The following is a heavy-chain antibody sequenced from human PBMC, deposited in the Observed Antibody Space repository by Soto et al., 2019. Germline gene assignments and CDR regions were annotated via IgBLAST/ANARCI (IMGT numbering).Heavy chain of an antibody. Sequence: SLRLSCAASGFTSSSYGMHWVRQAPGKGLEWVAVISYDGSNKYYADSVKGRFTISRDNSKNTLYLQMNSLRAEDTAVYYCAKDLLRLSSPRSAFDIWGQGTMVTVSS. V-gene: IGHV3-30*18. D-gene: IGHD6-19*01. CDR2: ISYDGSNK. J-gene: IGHJ3*02. CDR1: GFTSSSYG. CDR3: AKDLLRLSSPRSAFDI.